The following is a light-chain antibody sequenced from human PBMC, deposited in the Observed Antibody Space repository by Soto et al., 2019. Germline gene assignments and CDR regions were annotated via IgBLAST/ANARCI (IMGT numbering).Light chain of an antibody. V-gene: IGKV3-15*01. CDR2: GAS. CDR1: QSVHSY. Sequence: EIVLTQSPGTLSLSPGERATLSCRASQSVHSYLGWYQQKPGLAPRLLIYGASTRATGIPARFSGSGSGTEGTLTISSLQSEDGAVYYCQQYHSWPPTFGQGTRLDIK. CDR3: QQYHSWPPT. J-gene: IGKJ5*01.